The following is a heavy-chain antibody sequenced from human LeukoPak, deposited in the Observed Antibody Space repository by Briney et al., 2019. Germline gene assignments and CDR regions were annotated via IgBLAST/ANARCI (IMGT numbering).Heavy chain of an antibody. Sequence: GGSLRLSCAASGFTFSSYWMSWVRQAPGKGLEWVANIKQDGSEKYYVDSVKGRFTISRDNAKNSLYLQMNSLRAEDTAMYYCARGYSSGWYVYFDYWGQGTLVTVSS. CDR2: IKQDGSEK. J-gene: IGHJ4*02. CDR3: ARGYSSGWYVYFDY. D-gene: IGHD6-19*01. V-gene: IGHV3-7*01. CDR1: GFTFSSYW.